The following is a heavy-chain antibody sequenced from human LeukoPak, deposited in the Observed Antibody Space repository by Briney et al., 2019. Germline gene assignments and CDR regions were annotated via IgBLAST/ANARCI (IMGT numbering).Heavy chain of an antibody. Sequence: PSETLSLTCAVYGGSFSGYYWSWIRQPPGKGLEWIGEINHSGSTNYNPSLKSRVTISVDTSKNQFSLKLSSVTAADTAVYYCARAVSGGFYYYYYYYMDVWGKGTTVTISS. V-gene: IGHV4-34*01. D-gene: IGHD3-10*01. CDR2: INHSGST. J-gene: IGHJ6*03. CDR1: GGSFSGYY. CDR3: ARAVSGGFYYYYYYYMDV.